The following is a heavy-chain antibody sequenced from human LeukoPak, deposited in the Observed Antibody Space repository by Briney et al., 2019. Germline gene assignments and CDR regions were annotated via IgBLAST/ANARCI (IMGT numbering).Heavy chain of an antibody. V-gene: IGHV3-74*01. J-gene: IGHJ1*01. Sequence: GGSLRLSCAASGFTFSTYWMHWVRQAPGKGLVWVSRIKSDGSTNYADSVKGRFTISRDNAKNTVSLQMNSLRPEDTGVYYRARAPSEIGSYYPAYFRHWGQGTLVTVSS. D-gene: IGHD3-10*01. CDR1: GFTFSTYW. CDR2: IKSDGST. CDR3: ARAPSEIGSYYPAYFRH.